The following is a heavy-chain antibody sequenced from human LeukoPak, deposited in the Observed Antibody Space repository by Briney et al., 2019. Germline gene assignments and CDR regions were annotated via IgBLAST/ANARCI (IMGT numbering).Heavy chain of an antibody. J-gene: IGHJ4*02. CDR3: ARVGGVAGRAFDY. D-gene: IGHD6-19*01. CDR1: GFTFSSYW. CDR2: MKSDGSSI. V-gene: IGHV3-74*03. Sequence: GGSLRLSCAASGFTFSSYWMHWVRQAPGKGLMWVSRMKSDGSSIKYADSVKGRFTISRANAKNTLYLQMNSLRAEDTAVYYCARVGGVAGRAFDYWGQGTLVSVSS.